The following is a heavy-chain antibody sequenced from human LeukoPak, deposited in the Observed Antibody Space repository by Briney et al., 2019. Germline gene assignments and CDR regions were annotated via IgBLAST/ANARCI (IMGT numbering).Heavy chain of an antibody. CDR2: ISTSNGNT. V-gene: IGHV1-18*01. CDR1: GYTFTSYG. Sequence: ASVKVSCKASGYTFTSYGISWVRQAPGRGLEWMGWISTSNGNTNYAQKFQGRVTMTTDTSTSTAYMELRSLRSDDTAVYYCARDLSHRYNYDSRGYYILFDHWGQGTLVTVSS. CDR3: ARDLSHRYNYDSRGYYILFDH. D-gene: IGHD3-22*01. J-gene: IGHJ4*02.